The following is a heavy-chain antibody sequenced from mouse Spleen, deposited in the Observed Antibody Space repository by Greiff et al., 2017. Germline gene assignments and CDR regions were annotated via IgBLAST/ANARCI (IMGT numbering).Heavy chain of an antibody. J-gene: IGHJ4*01. CDR2: ISNGGGST. CDR1: GFTFSDYY. Sequence: EVQLVESGGGLVQPGGSLKLSCATSGFTFSDYYMYWVRQTPEKRLEWVAYISNGGGSTYYPDTVKGRFTISRDNAKNTLYLQMSRLKSEDTAMYYCARPRYYDYDRSYAMDYWGQGTSVTVSS. D-gene: IGHD2-4*01. CDR3: ARPRYYDYDRSYAMDY. V-gene: IGHV5-12*02.